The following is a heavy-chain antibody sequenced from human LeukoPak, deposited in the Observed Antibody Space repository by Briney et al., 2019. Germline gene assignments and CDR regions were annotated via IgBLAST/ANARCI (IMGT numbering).Heavy chain of an antibody. J-gene: IGHJ4*02. Sequence: SETLSLTCTVSGGSISDNYWSWLRQPPGKGLEWIGRIYTSGSTNYNPSLKSRVTMSVDTSKNQFSLKLSSVTAADTAVYYCARSYDSSGYYYLTPTYYFDYWGQGTLVTVSS. CDR2: IYTSGST. CDR1: GGSISDNY. D-gene: IGHD3-22*01. V-gene: IGHV4-4*07. CDR3: ARSYDSSGYYYLTPTYYFDY.